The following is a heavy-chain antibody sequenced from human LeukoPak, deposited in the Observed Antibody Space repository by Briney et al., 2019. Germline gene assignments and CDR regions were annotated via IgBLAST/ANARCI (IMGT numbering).Heavy chain of an antibody. D-gene: IGHD6-13*01. V-gene: IGHV4-39*07. J-gene: IGHJ6*03. CDR1: GRSISSSSYY. CDR3: ARGYSSSWYGENYYYYYMDV. CDR2: IYYSGST. Sequence: SETLSLTCTVSGRSISSSSYYWGWIRQPPGKGLEWIGSIYYSGSTYYNPSLKSRVTISVDTSKNQFSLKLSSVTAADTAVYYCARGYSSSWYGENYYYYYMDVWGKGTTVTISS.